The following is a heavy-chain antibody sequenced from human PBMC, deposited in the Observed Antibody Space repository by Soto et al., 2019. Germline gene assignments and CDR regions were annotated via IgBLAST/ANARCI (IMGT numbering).Heavy chain of an antibody. V-gene: IGHV1-3*01. D-gene: IGHD6-13*01. CDR2: INAGNGNT. CDR1: GYTFTSYA. J-gene: IGHJ6*02. CDR3: ARELGRSIAAAGTGYYYYGMDV. Sequence: ASVNVSCKASGYTFTSYAMHWVRQAPGQRLEWMGWINAGNGNTKYSQKFQGRVTITRDTSASTAYMELSSLRSEDTAVYYCARELGRSIAAAGTGYYYYGMDVWGQGTTVTVSS.